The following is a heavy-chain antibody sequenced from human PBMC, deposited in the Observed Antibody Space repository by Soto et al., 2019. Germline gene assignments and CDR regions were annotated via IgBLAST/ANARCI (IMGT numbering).Heavy chain of an antibody. V-gene: IGHV4-59*02. CDR1: GGSVTSHH. D-gene: IGHD2-2*01. CDR3: AASYPEQGYCSSTSCSPRSNWFDP. J-gene: IGHJ5*02. CDR2: TSYTGNT. Sequence: SETLSLTCFVSGGSVTSHHWSWIRQFPGQGLEWIAYTSYTGNTNYNPSLQSRVTISLDTSKNQLSLKLTSMTAADTAVYYCAASYPEQGYCSSTSCSPRSNWFDPWGQGTLVTVSS.